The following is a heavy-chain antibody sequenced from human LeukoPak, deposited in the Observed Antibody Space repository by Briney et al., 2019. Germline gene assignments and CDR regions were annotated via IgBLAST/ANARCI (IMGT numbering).Heavy chain of an antibody. CDR2: IYYSGST. J-gene: IGHJ6*03. V-gene: IGHV4-59*01. Sequence: PSETLSLTCTVSGGSISSYYWSWIRQPPGKGLEWIGYIYYSGSTNYNPSLKSRVTISVDTSKNRFSLKLSSVTAADTAVYYCARSLGDYGSGSFSYYYYMDVWGKGTTVTVSS. CDR1: GGSISSYY. CDR3: ARSLGDYGSGSFSYYYYMDV. D-gene: IGHD3-10*01.